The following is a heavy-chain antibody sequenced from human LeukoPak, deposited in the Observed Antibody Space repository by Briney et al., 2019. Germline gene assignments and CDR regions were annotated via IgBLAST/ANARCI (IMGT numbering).Heavy chain of an antibody. CDR1: GFTFSSYA. V-gene: IGHV3-30-3*01. J-gene: IGHJ3*02. CDR3: ARSVYGGNSQRAFDI. CDR2: ISYDGSNK. D-gene: IGHD4-23*01. Sequence: PGGSLRLSCAASGFTFSSYAMHWVRQAPGKGLEWVAVISYDGSNKYYADSVKGRFTISRDNSKNTLYLQINSLRAEDTAVYYCARSVYGGNSQRAFDIWGQGTMATVSS.